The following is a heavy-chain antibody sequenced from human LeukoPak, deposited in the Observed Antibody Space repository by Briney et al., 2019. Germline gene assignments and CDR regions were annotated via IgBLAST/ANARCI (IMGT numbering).Heavy chain of an antibody. J-gene: IGHJ4*02. CDR3: AKARSVYGDYVGGYFDY. CDR2: ISWNSGSI. Sequence: AGGSLRLSCAASGFTFSSYGMHWVRQAPGKGLEWVSGISWNSGSIGYADSVKGRFTISRDNAKNSLYLQMNSLRAEDTALYYCAKARSVYGDYVGGYFDYWGQGTLVTVSS. CDR1: GFTFSSYG. D-gene: IGHD4-17*01. V-gene: IGHV3-9*01.